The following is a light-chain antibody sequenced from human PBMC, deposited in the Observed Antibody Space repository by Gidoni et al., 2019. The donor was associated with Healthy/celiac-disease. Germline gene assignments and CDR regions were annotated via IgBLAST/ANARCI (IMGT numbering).Light chain of an antibody. V-gene: IGKV3-20*01. CDR3: QQYGSSR. CDR2: GAS. CDR1: QSVSSSY. Sequence: EIVLTQSPGNMSLSPGERATLSCRASQSVSSSYLAWYQLKPGQAPRLLIYGASSRATGIPDRFSGSGSGTDFTLTISRLEPEDFAVYYCQQYGSSRFGGGTKVEIK. J-gene: IGKJ4*01.